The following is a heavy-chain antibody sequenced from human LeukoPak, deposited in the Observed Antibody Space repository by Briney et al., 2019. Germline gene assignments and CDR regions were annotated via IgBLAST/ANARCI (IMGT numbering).Heavy chain of an antibody. CDR2: ISAYNGNT. V-gene: IGHV1-18*01. Sequence: ASVKVSCKASGYTFTSYGISWVRQAPGQGLEWMGWISAYNGNTNYAQKLQGRVTMTTDTSTSTAYMELRSLRSDDTAVYYCARKGSITIFGVVTPANWFDPWGQGTLVTVSS. D-gene: IGHD3-3*01. J-gene: IGHJ5*02. CDR3: ARKGSITIFGVVTPANWFDP. CDR1: GYTFTSYG.